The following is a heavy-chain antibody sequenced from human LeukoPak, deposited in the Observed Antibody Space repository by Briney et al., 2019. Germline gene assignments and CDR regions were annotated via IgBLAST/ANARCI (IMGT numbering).Heavy chain of an antibody. Sequence: LEASVKVSCKASGYTFTGYYMHWVRQATGQGLEWMGWMNPNSGNTGYAQKFQGRVTMTRNTSISTAYMELSSLRSEDTAVYYCARKLIGSSGYSRLPNYYYYGMDVWGQGTTVTVSS. V-gene: IGHV1-8*02. CDR3: ARKLIGSSGYSRLPNYYYYGMDV. CDR2: MNPNSGNT. J-gene: IGHJ6*02. CDR1: GYTFTGYY. D-gene: IGHD3-22*01.